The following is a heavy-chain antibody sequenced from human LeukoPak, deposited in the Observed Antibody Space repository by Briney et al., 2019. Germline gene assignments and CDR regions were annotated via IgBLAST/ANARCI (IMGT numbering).Heavy chain of an antibody. CDR2: IKSKTDGGTT. CDR1: GFTFSNAW. J-gene: IGHJ3*02. CDR3: AKDLGGNFWSGNDAFDI. V-gene: IGHV3-15*07. D-gene: IGHD3-3*01. Sequence: GGSLRLSCAASGFTFSNAWMNWVRQAPGKGLEWVGRIKSKTDGGTTDYAAPVKGRFTISRDDSKNTLYLQMNSLKTEDTAVYYCAKDLGGNFWSGNDAFDIWGQGTMVTVSS.